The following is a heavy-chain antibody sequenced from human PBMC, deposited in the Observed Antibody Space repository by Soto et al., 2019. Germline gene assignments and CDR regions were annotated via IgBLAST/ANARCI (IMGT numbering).Heavy chain of an antibody. J-gene: IGHJ3*02. D-gene: IGHD3-3*01. V-gene: IGHV4-34*01. CDR3: ARVMDYHFWSGYPGSFDI. CDR2: INHSGST. Sequence: QVQLQQWGAGLLKPSETLSLTCAVYGGSFSGYYWSWIRQPPGKGLEWIGEINHSGSTNYNPSLKRRVTISVDTSKNQFSLKLSSVTAADTAVYYCARVMDYHFWSGYPGSFDIWGQGTMVTVSS. CDR1: GGSFSGYY.